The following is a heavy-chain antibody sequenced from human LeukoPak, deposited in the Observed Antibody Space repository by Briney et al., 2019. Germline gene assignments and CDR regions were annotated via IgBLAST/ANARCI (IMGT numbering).Heavy chain of an antibody. D-gene: IGHD2-2*01. Sequence: GGSLRLSCAASGFTFSSYAMSWVRQAPGKGLEWVSAISGSGGSTYYADSVKGRFTISRDNSKNTLYLQMNSLRAEDTAVYYCAKGRCSSTSCYEGYFDLWGRGTLVTVSS. CDR2: ISGSGGST. V-gene: IGHV3-23*01. CDR3: AKGRCSSTSCYEGYFDL. CDR1: GFTFSSYA. J-gene: IGHJ2*01.